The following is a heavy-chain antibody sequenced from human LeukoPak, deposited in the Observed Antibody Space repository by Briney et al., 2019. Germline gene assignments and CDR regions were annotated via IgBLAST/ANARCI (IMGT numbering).Heavy chain of an antibody. CDR1: GFTFSNFW. D-gene: IGHD2-8*01. CDR3: ARDLLFVDA. Sequence: PGGSLRLFCTASGFTFSNFWMGWVRQAPGKGLEWIGYIYYSGSTNYNPSLKSRVTISVDTSKNQFSLKLSSVTAADTAVYYCARDLLFVDAWGQGTLVTVSS. J-gene: IGHJ4*02. V-gene: IGHV4-59*01. CDR2: IYYSGST.